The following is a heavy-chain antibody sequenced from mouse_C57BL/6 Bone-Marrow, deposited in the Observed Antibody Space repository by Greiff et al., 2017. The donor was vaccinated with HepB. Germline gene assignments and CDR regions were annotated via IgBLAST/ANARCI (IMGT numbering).Heavy chain of an antibody. V-gene: IGHV1-80*01. CDR1: GYAFSSYW. Sequence: VQLQQSGAELVKPGASVKISCKASGYAFSSYWMNWVKQRPGKGLEWIGQIYPGDGDTNYNGKFKGKATLTADKSSSTAYMQLSSLTSEDSAVYFGAREGYYYGSSYAYWGQGTLVTVSA. J-gene: IGHJ3*01. CDR2: IYPGDGDT. D-gene: IGHD1-1*01. CDR3: AREGYYYGSSYAY.